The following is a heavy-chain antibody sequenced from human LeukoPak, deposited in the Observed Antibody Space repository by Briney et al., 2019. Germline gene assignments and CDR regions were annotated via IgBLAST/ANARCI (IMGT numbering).Heavy chain of an antibody. V-gene: IGHV3-21*01. Sequence: GGSLRLSCAASGFTFSSYSMNWVRQAPGKGLEWVSSISSSSSYIYYADSVKGRFTISRDNAKNSLYLQMNSLRAEDTAVYYCASGAPTVTPFDYWGQGTLVTVSS. CDR3: ASGAPTVTPFDY. D-gene: IGHD4-17*01. CDR2: ISSSSSYI. CDR1: GFTFSSYS. J-gene: IGHJ4*02.